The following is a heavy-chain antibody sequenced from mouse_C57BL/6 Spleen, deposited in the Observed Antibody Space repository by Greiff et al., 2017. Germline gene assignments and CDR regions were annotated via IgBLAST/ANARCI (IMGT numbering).Heavy chain of an antibody. CDR3: ARYDDYYGYFGC. D-gene: IGHD2-3*01. CDR1: GYTFTDYY. J-gene: IGHJ2*01. CDR2: INPNNGGT. V-gene: IGHV1-26*01. Sequence: EVQLQQSGPELVKPGASVKISCKASGYTFTDYYMNWVKQSHGKSLEWIGDINPNNGGTSYNQKFKGKATLTVDKSSRTAYMELRNLTSEDSAVYYCARYDDYYGYFGCWGQGTTLTVSS.